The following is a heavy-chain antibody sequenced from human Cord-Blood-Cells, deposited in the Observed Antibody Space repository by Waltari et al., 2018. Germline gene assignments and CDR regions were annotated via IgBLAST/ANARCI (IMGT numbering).Heavy chain of an antibody. CDR1: GFTFSSYA. D-gene: IGHD1-7*01. CDR3: ATDMTGELLPLDY. V-gene: IGHV3-30*04. Sequence: QVQLVESGGGVVQPGRSLRLSCAASGFTFSSYAMHWVRRAPGKGLEWVADISYDGSNKYYADSVKGRFTISRDNSKNTLYLQMNSLRAEDTAVYYCATDMTGELLPLDYWGQGTLVTVSS. J-gene: IGHJ4*02. CDR2: ISYDGSNK.